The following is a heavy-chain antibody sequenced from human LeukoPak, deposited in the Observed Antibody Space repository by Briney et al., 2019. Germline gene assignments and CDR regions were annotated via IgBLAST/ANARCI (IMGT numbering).Heavy chain of an antibody. CDR1: GFTFSEAW. V-gene: IGHV3-15*01. J-gene: IGHJ4*02. CDR2: IQSKTDGGPT. D-gene: IGHD3-10*01. CDR3: ATDRGALTN. Sequence: PGGSLRLSCATSGFTFSEAWMSWVRQAPGKGLEWVGRIQSKTDGGPTEYAAPVKGRFTISRDDSKSTLYLQMNSLKAGDTAVYYCATDRGALTNGGQGTLVTVS.